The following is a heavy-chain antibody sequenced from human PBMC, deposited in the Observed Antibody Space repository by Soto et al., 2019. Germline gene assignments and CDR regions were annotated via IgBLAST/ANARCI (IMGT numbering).Heavy chain of an antibody. CDR1: GGSISSGGYC. CDR3: ATITIFGVVPNYFDY. D-gene: IGHD3-3*01. Sequence: TLSLTCAVSGGSISSGGYCWSWIRQPPGKGLEWIGYIYHSGSTYYNPSLKSRVIISVDTSKNQFSLKLSSVTAADTAVYYCATITIFGVVPNYFDYWGQGTLVTVSS. V-gene: IGHV4-30-2*03. CDR2: IYHSGST. J-gene: IGHJ4*02.